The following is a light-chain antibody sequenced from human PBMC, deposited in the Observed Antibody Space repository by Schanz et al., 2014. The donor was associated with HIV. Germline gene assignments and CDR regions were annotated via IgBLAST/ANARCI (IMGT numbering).Light chain of an antibody. Sequence: QSALTQPPSASGSPGQSVTITCTGTSSDVGGYDFVSWYQQHPGRAPRLLVYDVIYRPSGVSNRFSGSKSGNTASLTISGLQPEDEADYYCNSYSHSNTYVFGSGTKLTVL. CDR3: NSYSHSNTYV. CDR2: DVI. CDR1: SSDVGGYDF. J-gene: IGLJ1*01. V-gene: IGLV2-14*03.